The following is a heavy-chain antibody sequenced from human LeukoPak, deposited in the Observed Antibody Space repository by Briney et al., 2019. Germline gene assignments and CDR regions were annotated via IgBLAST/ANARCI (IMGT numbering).Heavy chain of an antibody. CDR1: GFTFSSYE. Sequence: GGSLRLSCAASGFTFSSYEMNWVRQAPGEGLEWVSYISSSGSTIYYADSVKGRFTISRDNSKNTLYLQMNSLRAEDTAVYYCAKDHSIVGATTEYFQHWGQGTLVTVSS. CDR3: AKDHSIVGATTEYFQH. J-gene: IGHJ1*01. V-gene: IGHV3-48*03. D-gene: IGHD1-26*01. CDR2: ISSSGSTI.